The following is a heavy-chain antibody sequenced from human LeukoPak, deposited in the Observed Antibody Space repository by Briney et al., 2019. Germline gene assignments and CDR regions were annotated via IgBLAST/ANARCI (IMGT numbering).Heavy chain of an antibody. CDR2: IYWDDDK. Sequence: SGPTLVNPTQTLTLTCTFSGFSLSTSGVGVGWIRQPPGKALEWLALIYWDDDKRYSPSLKSRLTITKDTSKNQVVLTMTNMDPVDTATYYCAHGPGSYSNYYYYYMDVWGKGTTVTVSS. D-gene: IGHD3-10*01. J-gene: IGHJ6*03. CDR1: GFSLSTSGVG. V-gene: IGHV2-5*02. CDR3: AHGPGSYSNYYYYYMDV.